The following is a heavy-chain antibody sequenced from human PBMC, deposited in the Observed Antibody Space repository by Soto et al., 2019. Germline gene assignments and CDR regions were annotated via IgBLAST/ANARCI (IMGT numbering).Heavy chain of an antibody. CDR1: GFTFSNAW. J-gene: IGHJ4*02. D-gene: IGHD1-26*01. V-gene: IGHV3-15*07. Sequence: EVQLVESGGGLVKPGGSLRLSCAASGFTFSNAWMNWVRQAPGKGLEWVGRIKSKTDGGTTDYAAPVKGRFTISRDDSKNTLYLQMNSLRAEDTAVYYCASRSGRYFPYYFDYWGQGTLVTVSS. CDR3: ASRSGRYFPYYFDY. CDR2: IKSKTDGGTT.